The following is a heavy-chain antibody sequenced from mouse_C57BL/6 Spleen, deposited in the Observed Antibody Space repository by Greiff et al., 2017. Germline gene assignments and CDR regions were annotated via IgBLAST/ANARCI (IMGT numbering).Heavy chain of an antibody. Sequence: EVQLQQSGPELVKPGASVKISCKASGYTFTDYYMNWVKQSHGKSLEWIGDINPNNGGTSYNQKFKGKATLTVDKSSSTAYMELRSLTSEAAAVYYCARFYSNSGDYWGQGTTLTVSS. J-gene: IGHJ2*01. V-gene: IGHV1-26*01. CDR1: GYTFTDYY. CDR2: INPNNGGT. D-gene: IGHD2-5*01. CDR3: ARFYSNSGDY.